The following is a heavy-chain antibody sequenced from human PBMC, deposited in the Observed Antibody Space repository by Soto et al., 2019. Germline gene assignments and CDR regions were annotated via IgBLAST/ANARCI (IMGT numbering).Heavy chain of an antibody. CDR2: IYYSGST. D-gene: IGHD4-17*01. J-gene: IGHJ4*02. Sequence: QLQLQESGPGLVKPSETLSLTCTVSGGSISSSSYYWGWIRQPPGKGLEWIGSIYYSGSTYYNPSLKSRVTISVDTSKNQFSLKLSSVTAADTAVYYCARHLEMGPRGYGGVGYWGQGTLVTVSS. CDR3: ARHLEMGPRGYGGVGY. CDR1: GGSISSSSYY. V-gene: IGHV4-39*01.